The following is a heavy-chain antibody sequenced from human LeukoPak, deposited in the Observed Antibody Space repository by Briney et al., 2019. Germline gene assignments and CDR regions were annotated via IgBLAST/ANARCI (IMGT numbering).Heavy chain of an antibody. V-gene: IGHV1-69*04. CDR2: IIPVFGKA. Sequence: SVKVSCKASGCTFSSYAISWGRQAPGEGLEWMGRIIPVFGKANYAQTVQGRVTITTDKSTSTAYMQLSRLRSEDPAVYSCATTSHFFDLWGKGTLVTLSS. J-gene: IGHJ4*02. CDR3: ATTSHFFDL. CDR1: GCTFSSYA.